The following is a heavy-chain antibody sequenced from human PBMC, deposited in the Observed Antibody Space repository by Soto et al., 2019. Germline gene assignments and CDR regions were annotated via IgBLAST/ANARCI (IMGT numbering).Heavy chain of an antibody. V-gene: IGHV3-21*01. Sequence: EVQLVESGGGLVKPGGSLRLSCAASGFTFSSYSMNWVRQAPGKGLEWVSSISSSSSYIYYADSVKGRFTISRDNAKNSLYLQMNSLRAEDTAVYYCARTTLQIWGDYGDSVHWFDPWGQGTLVTVSS. CDR2: ISSSSSYI. J-gene: IGHJ5*02. CDR3: ARTTLQIWGDYGDSVHWFDP. CDR1: GFTFSSYS. D-gene: IGHD4-17*01.